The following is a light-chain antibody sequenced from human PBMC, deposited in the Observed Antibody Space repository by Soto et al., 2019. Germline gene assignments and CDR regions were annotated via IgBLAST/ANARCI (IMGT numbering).Light chain of an antibody. V-gene: IGKV1-39*01. CDR3: QQSYSTLPIT. Sequence: DIQVTQSPSSLSASLGDRVTITCRASQSISSYLNWYQQKPGKAPKLLIYTASSLQSGVPSRFSGSGSGTDFTLTISSLQPEDFATYYCQQSYSTLPITFGQGTRLEIK. J-gene: IGKJ5*01. CDR2: TAS. CDR1: QSISSY.